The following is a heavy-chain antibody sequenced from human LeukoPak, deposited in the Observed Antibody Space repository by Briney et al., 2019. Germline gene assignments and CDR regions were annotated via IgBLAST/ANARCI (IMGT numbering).Heavy chain of an antibody. V-gene: IGHV4-34*01. CDR3: ARLYGCSSTSCYPFDSYFDY. CDR2: INQSGST. Sequence: PSETLSLTCAVYSGSFNGYYWSWIRQPPGKGLEWIGEINQSGSTQYNPSLESRVTISVDTSKNQFSLKLSSMTAADTAVYYCARLYGCSSTSCYPFDSYFDYWGQGTLVTVSS. D-gene: IGHD2-2*01. CDR1: SGSFNGYY. J-gene: IGHJ4*02.